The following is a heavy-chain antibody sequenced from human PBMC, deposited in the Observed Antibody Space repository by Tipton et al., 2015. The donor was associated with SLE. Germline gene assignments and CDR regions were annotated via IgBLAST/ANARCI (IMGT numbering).Heavy chain of an antibody. D-gene: IGHD3-3*01. Sequence: LSLTCTVSDDSITTDYWTWIRQPPGKGLEYIGYVSYSGVTNSNPSLQSRVTISLDTSKNQISLKLSSLTAADTAVYYCASSPGVTLFRVVTYFDLWGQGILVTVSS. J-gene: IGHJ4*02. CDR1: DDSITTDY. CDR2: VSYSGVT. CDR3: ASSPGVTLFRVVTYFDL. V-gene: IGHV4-59*13.